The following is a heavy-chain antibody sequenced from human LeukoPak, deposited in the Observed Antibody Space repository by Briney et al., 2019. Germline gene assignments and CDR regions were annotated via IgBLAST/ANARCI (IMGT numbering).Heavy chain of an antibody. D-gene: IGHD5-18*01. V-gene: IGHV3-23*01. Sequence: GGSLRLSCAASGFTFSSYAMSWVRQAPGKGPEWVSAISGSGGSTYYADSVKGRFTISRDNSKNTLYLQMNSLRAEDTAVYYCAKGSRGIQLWSRVLFDYWGQGTLVTVSS. CDR2: ISGSGGST. CDR3: AKGSRGIQLWSRVLFDY. CDR1: GFTFSSYA. J-gene: IGHJ4*02.